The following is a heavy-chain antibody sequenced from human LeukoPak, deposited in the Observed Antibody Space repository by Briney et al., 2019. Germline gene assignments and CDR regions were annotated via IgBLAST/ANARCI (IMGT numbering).Heavy chain of an antibody. CDR3: ARVGHVDTAMVGY. CDR1: GFTVSSNY. V-gene: IGHV3-66*01. CDR2: IYSGGST. J-gene: IGHJ4*02. D-gene: IGHD5-18*01. Sequence: GGSLRLSCAASGFTVSSNYMSWVRQAPGKGLEWVSVIYSGGSTYYADSVKGRFTISRDNSKNTLYLQMNSLRAEDTAVYYCARVGHVDTAMVGYWGQGTLVTVSS.